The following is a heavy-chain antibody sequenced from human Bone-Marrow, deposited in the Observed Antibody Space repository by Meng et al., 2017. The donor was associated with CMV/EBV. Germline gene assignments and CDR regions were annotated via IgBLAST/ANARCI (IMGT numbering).Heavy chain of an antibody. D-gene: IGHD2-15*01. CDR2: ISYDGSNK. J-gene: IGHJ6*02. CDR3: AREGSWGRLYGMDV. Sequence: GESLKISCAASGFTVSSNYMSWVRQAPGKGLEWVAVISYDGSNKYYADSVKGRFTISRDNSKNTLYLQMNSLRAEDTAVYYCAREGSWGRLYGMDVWGQGTTVTVSS. CDR1: GFTVSSNY. V-gene: IGHV3-30*03.